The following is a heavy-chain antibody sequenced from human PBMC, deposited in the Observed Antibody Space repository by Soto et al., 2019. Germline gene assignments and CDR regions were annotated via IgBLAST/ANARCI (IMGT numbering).Heavy chain of an antibody. CDR1: GFTFSSYA. D-gene: IGHD3-9*01. Sequence: PGGSLRLSCAASGFTFSSYAMSWVRQAPGKGLEWVSAISGSGGSTYYADSVKGRFTISRDNSKNTLYLQMNSLRAEDTAVYYCAKEPNYEILTGSGDYYCDYWGQGTLVTVSS. CDR2: ISGSGGST. CDR3: AKEPNYEILTGSGDYYCDY. J-gene: IGHJ4*02. V-gene: IGHV3-23*01.